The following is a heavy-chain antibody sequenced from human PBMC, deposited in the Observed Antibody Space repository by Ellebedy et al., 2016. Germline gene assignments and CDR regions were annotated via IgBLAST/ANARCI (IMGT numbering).Heavy chain of an antibody. Sequence: GESLKISXAASGFTFSSYSMNWVRQAPGKGLEWVSYISSSSSTIYYADSVKGRFTISRDNAKNTLYLQMNILRAEDTAVYYCATAGSYRFDYWGLGTLVTVS. J-gene: IGHJ4*02. CDR2: ISSSSSTI. V-gene: IGHV3-48*01. D-gene: IGHD2-2*02. CDR1: GFTFSSYS. CDR3: ATAGSYRFDY.